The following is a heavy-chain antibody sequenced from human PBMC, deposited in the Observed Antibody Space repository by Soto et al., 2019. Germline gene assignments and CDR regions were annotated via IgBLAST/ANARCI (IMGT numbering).Heavy chain of an antibody. Sequence: KASETLSLTCTVSGGSISSGDYYWSWIRQPPGKGLEWIGYIYYSGSTYYNPSLKSRVTISVDTSKNQFSLKLSSVTAADTAVHYCARQGIAAAGSDYGMDVWGQGTTVTVSS. V-gene: IGHV4-30-4*01. CDR2: IYYSGST. D-gene: IGHD6-13*01. CDR1: GGSISSGDYY. J-gene: IGHJ6*02. CDR3: ARQGIAAAGSDYGMDV.